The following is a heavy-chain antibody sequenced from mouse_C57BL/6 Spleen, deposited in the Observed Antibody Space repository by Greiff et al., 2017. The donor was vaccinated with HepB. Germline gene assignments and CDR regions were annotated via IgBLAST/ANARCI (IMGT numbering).Heavy chain of an antibody. CDR3: AVGEFAY. CDR2: INPNNGGT. Sequence: EVQLQQSGPELVKPGASVKISCKASGYTFTDYYMNWVKQSHGKSLEWIGDINPNNGGTSYNQKFKGKATLTVDKSSSTAYMELRSLTSEDSAVYCCAVGEFAYWGQGTLVTVSA. CDR1: GYTFTDYY. D-gene: IGHD1-1*02. V-gene: IGHV1-26*01. J-gene: IGHJ3*01.